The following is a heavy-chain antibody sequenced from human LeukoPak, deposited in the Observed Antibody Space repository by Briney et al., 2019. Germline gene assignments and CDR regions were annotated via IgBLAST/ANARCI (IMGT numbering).Heavy chain of an antibody. D-gene: IGHD2-21*02. CDR3: ARQGDGDYDRWFGP. Sequence: PSETLSLTCTVSGGSISSSSYYWGWIRQPPGKGLEWIGSIYYSGSTYYNPSLKSRVTISVDTSNNQFSLKLRSVTAADTAVYYCARQGDGDYDRWFGPWGQGTLVIVSS. CDR1: GGSISSSSYY. V-gene: IGHV4-39*01. CDR2: IYYSGST. J-gene: IGHJ5*02.